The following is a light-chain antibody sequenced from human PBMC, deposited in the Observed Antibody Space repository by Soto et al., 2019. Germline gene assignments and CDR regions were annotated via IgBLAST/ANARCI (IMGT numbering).Light chain of an antibody. CDR2: AAS. CDR3: QQAGSFPLT. J-gene: IGKJ4*01. V-gene: IGKV1-12*01. CDR1: QGISGW. Sequence: DIQMTQSPSSVSASVGDRVTITCRASQGISGWLAWYQQKPGTAPTLLIYAASSLQSGVPSRSRGSGSGTHFTLPISSLQPEDFATYDCQQAGSFPLTFGGGTKVEIK.